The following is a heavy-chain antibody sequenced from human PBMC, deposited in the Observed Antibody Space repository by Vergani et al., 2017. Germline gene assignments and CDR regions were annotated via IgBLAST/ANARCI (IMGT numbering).Heavy chain of an antibody. J-gene: IGHJ1*01. Sequence: QVHLVESGGGVVQPGRSLRLSCVVSGFTSSYYGMHWVRQAPGKGLEWVAVISYDGTHKYYADSVKGRFTISRDNSKSTLYLQMNSLRTEDTAVYYCATKSCYTPGCQIGYFREWGQGTLVTVSS. CDR2: ISYDGTHK. CDR1: GFTSSYYG. D-gene: IGHD3-10*01. CDR3: ATKSCYTPGCQIGYFRE. V-gene: IGHV3-30*03.